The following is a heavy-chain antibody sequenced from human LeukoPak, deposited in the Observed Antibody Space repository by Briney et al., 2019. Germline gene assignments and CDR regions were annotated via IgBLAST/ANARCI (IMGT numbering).Heavy chain of an antibody. D-gene: IGHD3-10*01. Sequence: ASVKVSCKASGYTFTKYGISWVRQAPGQGLEWMGWISAYNGNTNYAQKLQGRVTMTTDTSTSTAYMELRSLRSDDTAVYYCARITMVRGVIIYAGWFDPWGQGTLVTVSS. CDR1: GYTFTKYG. J-gene: IGHJ5*02. CDR2: ISAYNGNT. V-gene: IGHV1-18*01. CDR3: ARITMVRGVIIYAGWFDP.